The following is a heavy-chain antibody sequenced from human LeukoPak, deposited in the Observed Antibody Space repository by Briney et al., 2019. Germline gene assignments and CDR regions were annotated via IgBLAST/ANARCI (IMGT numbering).Heavy chain of an antibody. V-gene: IGHV3-20*04. Sequence: GGSRRLSCAASGFSFDGYGLTWVRQAPGKGLEWVSGINWNGDSTDYADSVKGRFTISRDNAKNSLYLQMNSLRAEDTALYYCARDLRVVITGSFDSWGQGTLVTVSS. CDR2: INWNGDST. D-gene: IGHD3-22*01. CDR3: ARDLRVVITGSFDS. J-gene: IGHJ4*02. CDR1: GFSFDGYG.